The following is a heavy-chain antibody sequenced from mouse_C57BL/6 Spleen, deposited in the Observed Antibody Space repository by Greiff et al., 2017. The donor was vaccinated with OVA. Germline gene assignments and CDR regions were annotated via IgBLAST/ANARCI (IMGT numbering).Heavy chain of an antibody. J-gene: IGHJ4*01. D-gene: IGHD2-4*01. CDR1: GYTFTDYN. CDR3: ARDDYDDAMDY. CDR2: INPNNGGT. V-gene: IGHV1-18*01. Sequence: VQLKESGPELVKPGASVKIPCKASGYTFTDYNMDWVKQSHGKSLEWIGDINPNNGGTIYNQKFKGKATLTVDTSSSTAYMELRSLTSEDTAVYYCARDDYDDAMDYWGQGTSVTVSA.